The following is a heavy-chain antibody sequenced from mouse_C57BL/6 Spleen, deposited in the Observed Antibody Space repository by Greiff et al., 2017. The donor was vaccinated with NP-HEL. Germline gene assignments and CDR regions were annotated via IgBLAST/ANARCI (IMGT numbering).Heavy chain of an antibody. CDR1: GYTFTSYG. Sequence: QVQLQQSGAELARPGASVKLSCKASGYTFTSYGISWVKQRTGQGLEWIGEIYPRSGNTYYNEKFKGKATLTADKSSSTAYMELRSLTSEDSAVYFGARWSGGYWGQGTTLTVSS. J-gene: IGHJ2*01. V-gene: IGHV1-81*01. CDR3: ARWSGGY. CDR2: IYPRSGNT.